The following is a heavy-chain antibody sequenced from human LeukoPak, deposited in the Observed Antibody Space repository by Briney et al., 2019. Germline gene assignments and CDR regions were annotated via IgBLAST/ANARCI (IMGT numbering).Heavy chain of an antibody. CDR3: AKLPSGTDAFDI. CDR1: GFTFSSYS. J-gene: IGHJ3*02. D-gene: IGHD2-2*01. Sequence: PGGSLRLSCAASGFTFSSYSMHWVRQAPGKGLEWVAVISYDGSNKYYADSVKGRFTISRDNSKNTLYLQMNSLRAEDTAVYYCAKLPSGTDAFDIWGQGTMVTVSS. V-gene: IGHV3-30*18. CDR2: ISYDGSNK.